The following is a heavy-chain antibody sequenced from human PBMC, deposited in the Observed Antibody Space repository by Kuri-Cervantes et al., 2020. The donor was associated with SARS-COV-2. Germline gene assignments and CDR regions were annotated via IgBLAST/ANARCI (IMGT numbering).Heavy chain of an antibody. J-gene: IGHJ3*02. CDR1: GFTFNSYY. CDR2: IKQDGSEK. CDR3: AREGDAFDI. V-gene: IGHV3-7*01. Sequence: GGSLRLSCAASGFTFNSYYMSWVRQAPGKGLEWVANIKQDGSEKDYVDSVKGRFTISRDNAKNSLYLQMNSLRAEDTAVYYCAREGDAFDIWGRGTMVTVSS.